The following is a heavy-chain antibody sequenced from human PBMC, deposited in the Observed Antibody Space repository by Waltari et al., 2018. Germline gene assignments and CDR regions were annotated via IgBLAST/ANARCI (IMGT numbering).Heavy chain of an antibody. CDR3: ARVPFHRSGATLSYYFDY. J-gene: IGHJ4*02. D-gene: IGHD1-26*01. V-gene: IGHV1-69*05. CDR1: GGTFSSYA. CDR2: IIPIFGTA. Sequence: QVQLVQSGAEVKKPGSSVKVSCKASGGTFSSYAISWVRQAPGQGLEWMGGIIPIFGTANYAKKFQGRVTITTDESTSTAYMELSSLRSEDTAVYYCARVPFHRSGATLSYYFDYWGQGTLVTVSS.